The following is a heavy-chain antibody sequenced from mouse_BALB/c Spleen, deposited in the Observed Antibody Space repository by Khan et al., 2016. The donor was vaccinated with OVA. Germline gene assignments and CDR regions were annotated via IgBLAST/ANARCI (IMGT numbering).Heavy chain of an antibody. CDR2: ISGASNTI. D-gene: IGHD1-1*01. V-gene: IGHV5-17*02. J-gene: IGHJ2*01. Sequence: EVELVESGGGLVQPGRSQKLSCAASGFTFNSYGMHWVRQAPEKGLEWVAYISGASNTIYYADTVKGRFTISRDNPKNTLFLQMTSLMSEDTAMYYCATSYFYGYYFDYWGPGTTLTVS. CDR3: ATSYFYGYYFDY. CDR1: GFTFNSYG.